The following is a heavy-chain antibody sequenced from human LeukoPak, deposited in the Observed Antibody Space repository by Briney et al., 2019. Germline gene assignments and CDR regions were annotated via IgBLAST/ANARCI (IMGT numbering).Heavy chain of an antibody. CDR3: ARREYSSVWMDP. J-gene: IGHJ5*02. D-gene: IGHD3-22*01. CDR1: SYNFANYW. CDR2: IYPGGSQT. Sequence: GESLKISCKASSYNFANYWFGWVRQVPGKGLEWMGLIYPGGSQTIYSPSFQGQVTISGDWSTSTVYLQWSTLKASDTAMYYCARREYSSVWMDPWGQGTLVTVSS. V-gene: IGHV5-51*01.